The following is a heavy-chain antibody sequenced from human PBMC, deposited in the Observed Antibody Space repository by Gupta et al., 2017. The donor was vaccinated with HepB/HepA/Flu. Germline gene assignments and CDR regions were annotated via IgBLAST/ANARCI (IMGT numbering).Heavy chain of an antibody. V-gene: IGHV1-2*02. Sequence: QVQLVQSGAEVKKPGASVKVSCKASGYTFTGYYMHWVRQAPGQGLEWMGWINPNSGGTNYAQKFQGRVTMTRDTSISTAYMELSRLRSDDTAVYYCARPVDYGDYASHWFDPWGQGTLVTVSS. J-gene: IGHJ5*02. CDR2: INPNSGGT. CDR1: GYTFTGYY. CDR3: ARPVDYGDYASHWFDP. D-gene: IGHD4-17*01.